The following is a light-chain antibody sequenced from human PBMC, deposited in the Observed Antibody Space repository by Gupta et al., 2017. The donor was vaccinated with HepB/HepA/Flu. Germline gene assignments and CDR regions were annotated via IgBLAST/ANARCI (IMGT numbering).Light chain of an antibody. CDR1: SSNVGKKY. CDR2: DDN. J-gene: IGLJ1*01. V-gene: IGLV1-51*01. CDR3: GAGDNMRSGYV. Sequence: SVLTHPPSVSAAPGQKVTLSCSGSSSNVGKKYVSWYQHRPGTAPKILIFDDNKRPSGIPDRFSGSKSGTSATMDTTGLQTGEEADYYWGAGDNMRSGYVFGTGTKFTVL.